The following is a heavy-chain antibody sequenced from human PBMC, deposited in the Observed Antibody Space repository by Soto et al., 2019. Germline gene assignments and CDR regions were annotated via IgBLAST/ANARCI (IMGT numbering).Heavy chain of an antibody. CDR1: GGTFSSYT. J-gene: IGHJ3*02. CDR2: IIPILGIA. V-gene: IGHV1-69*04. D-gene: IGHD2-2*01. Sequence: ASVKVSCKASGGTFSSYTISWVRQAPGQGLEWMGRIIPILGIANYAQKFQGRVTITADKSTSTAYMELSSLRSEDTAVYYCVRDVEDCSSTSCYDAFDIWGQGTMVTVSS. CDR3: VRDVEDCSSTSCYDAFDI.